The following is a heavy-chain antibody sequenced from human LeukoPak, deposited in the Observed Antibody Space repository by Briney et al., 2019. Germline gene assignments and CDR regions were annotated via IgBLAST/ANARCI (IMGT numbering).Heavy chain of an antibody. J-gene: IGHJ3*02. Sequence: GGSLRLSCAASGFTFSSYSMNWVRQAPGKGLEWVSSISSSSYIYYADSVKGRFTISRDNAKNSLYLQMNSLRAEDTAVYYCASFGVVTSDAFDIWGQGTMVTVSS. CDR3: ASFGVVTSDAFDI. V-gene: IGHV3-21*01. D-gene: IGHD3-3*01. CDR2: ISSSSYI. CDR1: GFTFSSYS.